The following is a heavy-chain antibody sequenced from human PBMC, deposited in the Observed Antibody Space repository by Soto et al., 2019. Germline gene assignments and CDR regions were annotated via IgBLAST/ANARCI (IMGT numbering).Heavy chain of an antibody. CDR1: EFTFRPDP. CDR3: AKDQSASSNSYHAMDV. V-gene: IGHV3-30*09. D-gene: IGHD6-6*01. Sequence: QEQLVESGGSVVQPGRPLRLSCAASEFTFRPDPMHRVRQAPGKRLEWVAVISFDGATKYYADSLKGRFAISRDNSMNTMYLQMNSLRTEDTAVYYCAKDQSASSNSYHAMDVWGPGTTVTVSS. CDR2: ISFDGATK. J-gene: IGHJ6*02.